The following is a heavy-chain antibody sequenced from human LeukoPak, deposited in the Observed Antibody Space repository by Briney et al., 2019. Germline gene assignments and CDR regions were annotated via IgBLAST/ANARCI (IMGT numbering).Heavy chain of an antibody. CDR3: ARGYGGGYCILYDAFDI. CDR1: GFTFSSYS. J-gene: IGHJ3*02. V-gene: IGHV3-21*01. D-gene: IGHD2-8*01. Sequence: GGSLRLSCAASGFTFSSYSMNWVRQAPGKGLEWVSSISSSSSSYIYYADSVKGRFTISRDNAKNSLYLQMNSLRAEDTAVYYCARGYGGGYCILYDAFDIWGQGTMVTVSS. CDR2: ISSSSSSYI.